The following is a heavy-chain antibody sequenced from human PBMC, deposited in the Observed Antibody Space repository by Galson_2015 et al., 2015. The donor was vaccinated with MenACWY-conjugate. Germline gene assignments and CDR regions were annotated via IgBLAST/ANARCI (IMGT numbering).Heavy chain of an antibody. CDR1: GFTFSSYS. CDR2: ISSSSSYI. CDR3: ARARNYDSSGYYPY. V-gene: IGHV3-21*01. Sequence: SLRLSCAASGFTFSSYSMNWVRQAPGKGLEWVSSISSSSSYIYYADSVKGRFTIPRDNAKNSLYLQMNSLRAEDTAVYYCARARNYDSSGYYPYWGQGTLVTVSS. D-gene: IGHD3-22*01. J-gene: IGHJ4*02.